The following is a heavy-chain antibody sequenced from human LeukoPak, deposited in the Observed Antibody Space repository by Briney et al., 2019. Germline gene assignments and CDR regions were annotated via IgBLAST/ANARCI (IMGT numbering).Heavy chain of an antibody. D-gene: IGHD1-26*01. CDR3: ARDNSVGDNAWWFDP. Sequence: ASVKVSCKASGYTFTSYYMHWVRQAPGQGLEWMGLVNPTGGSTGYAQKFQGRVTMTRDMSTSTDYMELSSLRSEDTAIYYCARDNSVGDNAWWFDPWGQGTLVTVSS. J-gene: IGHJ5*02. V-gene: IGHV1-46*01. CDR1: GYTFTSYY. CDR2: VNPTGGST.